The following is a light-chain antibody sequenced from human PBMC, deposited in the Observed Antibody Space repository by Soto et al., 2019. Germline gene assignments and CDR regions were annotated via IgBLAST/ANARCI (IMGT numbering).Light chain of an antibody. V-gene: IGKV1-5*03. CDR1: QNIDNW. Sequence: DIQMTQSPYTLSASVGDRVTITCRASQNIDNWLAWYQQKPGKPPKLLIYRASSLETGVPSRFSGSGSGTEFTLTISNLQPVDSATYYCQEYNSYVGGGTKVEIK. CDR3: QEYNSY. CDR2: RAS. J-gene: IGKJ4*01.